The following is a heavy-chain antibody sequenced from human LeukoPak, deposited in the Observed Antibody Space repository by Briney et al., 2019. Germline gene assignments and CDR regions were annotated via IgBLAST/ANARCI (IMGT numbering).Heavy chain of an antibody. CDR1: GFTFSSYA. Sequence: GGSLRLSCAASGFTFSSYAMHWVRQAPGKGLEWVSGISWNSGSIGYADSVKGRFTISRDNAKNSLYLQMNSLRAEDTALYYCAKLTASGGSTHWGQGTLVTVSS. CDR3: AKLTASGGSTH. CDR2: ISWNSGSI. V-gene: IGHV3-9*01. D-gene: IGHD1-26*01. J-gene: IGHJ4*02.